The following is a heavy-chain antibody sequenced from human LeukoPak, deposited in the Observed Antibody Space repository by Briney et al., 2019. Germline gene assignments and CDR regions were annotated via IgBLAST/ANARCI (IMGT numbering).Heavy chain of an antibody. V-gene: IGHV4-39*01. D-gene: IGHD3-3*01. CDR2: IYYSGST. CDR1: GGSISSSSYY. Sequence: SETLSLTCTVSGGSISSSSYYWGWIRQPPGKGLEWIGSIYYSGSTYYNPSLESRVTISVDTSKNQFSLKLSSVTAADTAVYYCASLPYDFWSGYYYNDYWGQGTLVTVSS. J-gene: IGHJ4*02. CDR3: ASLPYDFWSGYYYNDY.